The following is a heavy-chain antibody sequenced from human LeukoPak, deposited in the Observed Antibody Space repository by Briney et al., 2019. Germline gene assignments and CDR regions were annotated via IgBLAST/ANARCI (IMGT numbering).Heavy chain of an antibody. D-gene: IGHD5-12*01. V-gene: IGHV4-59*12. CDR3: ARSLDIVATASGAFDI. CDR2: IYHSGST. J-gene: IGHJ3*02. Sequence: PSETLSLTCTVSGGSISSYYWSWIRQPPGKGLEWIGYIYHSGSTYYNPSLKSRVTISVDRSKNQFSLKLSSVTAADTAVYYCARSLDIVATASGAFDIWGQGTMVTVSS. CDR1: GGSISSYY.